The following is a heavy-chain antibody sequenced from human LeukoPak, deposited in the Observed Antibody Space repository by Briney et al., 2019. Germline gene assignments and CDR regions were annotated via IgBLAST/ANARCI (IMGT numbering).Heavy chain of an antibody. CDR3: ARDGSYSGGYGFDY. CDR1: GFTFSSYA. Sequence: PGRSLRLSCAASGFTFSSYAMHWVRQAPGKGLEWVAVISYDGSNKYYADSVKGRFTISRDTSKNTIYLQMNSLRTEDTAMYYCARDGSYSGGYGFDYWGQGTLVTVSS. J-gene: IGHJ4*02. D-gene: IGHD2-21*01. V-gene: IGHV3-30*14. CDR2: ISYDGSNK.